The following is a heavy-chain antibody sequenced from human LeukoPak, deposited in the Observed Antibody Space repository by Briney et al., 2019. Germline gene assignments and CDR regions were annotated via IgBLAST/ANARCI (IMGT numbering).Heavy chain of an antibody. V-gene: IGHV4-34*01. D-gene: IGHD5-12*01. CDR3: ARSRGWLRDWFDP. Sequence: PSETLSLTCAVYGGSFSGYYWSWIRQPPGKGLEWIGEINHSGSTNYNPSLKSRVTISVDTSKNQFSLKLSPVTAADTAVYYCARSRGWLRDWFDPWGQGTLVTVSS. CDR1: GGSFSGYY. J-gene: IGHJ5*02. CDR2: INHSGST.